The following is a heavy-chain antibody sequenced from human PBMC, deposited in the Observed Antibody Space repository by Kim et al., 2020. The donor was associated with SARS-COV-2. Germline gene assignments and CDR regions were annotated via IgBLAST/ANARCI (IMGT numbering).Heavy chain of an antibody. CDR2: INWNSGSI. CDR3: AKGRVVAGTLTPFIY. D-gene: IGHD6-19*01. CDR1: GFTFDDYA. V-gene: IGHV3-9*01. J-gene: IGHJ4*02. Sequence: GGSLRLSCAAFGFTFDDYAMHWVRQTPGKGLEWVSGINWNSGSIGYADSVKGRFTISRDNAKNSLYLQMNSLRAEDTALYYCAKGRVVAGTLTPFIYWGQGTVVTVSS.